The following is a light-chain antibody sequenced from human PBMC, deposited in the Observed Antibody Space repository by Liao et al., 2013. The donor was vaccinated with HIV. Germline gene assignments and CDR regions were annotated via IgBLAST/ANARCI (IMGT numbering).Light chain of an antibody. Sequence: SSEVSQPPSVSVSPGQTAIITCSGDKLGDKNVWWYQQKPGQAPVLVIYQDRKRPSGIPGRFSGSNSGNTATLTISETQSIDEADYYCQAWDSDISWGFGGGTKVTVL. CDR3: QAWDSDISWG. V-gene: IGLV3-1*01. CDR2: QDR. CDR1: KLGDKN. J-gene: IGLJ1*01.